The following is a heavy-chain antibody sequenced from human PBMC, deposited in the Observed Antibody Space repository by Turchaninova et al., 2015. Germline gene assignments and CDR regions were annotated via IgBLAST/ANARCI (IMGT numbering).Heavy chain of an antibody. CDR3: ARDRPEYYYDSSGLNWYFDL. CDR2: NSAYNGNK. CDR1: GYTFTNFV. V-gene: IGHV1-18*04. Sequence: QVQLVQSGAEVKQPGASVRVSCKASGYTFTNFVISWVRQAPGQGLEWMGWNSAYNGNKKYAQKLKGRVTMTTDTSTSTAYMELRSLRSDDTAVYYCARDRPEYYYDSSGLNWYFDLWGRGTLVTVSS. J-gene: IGHJ2*01. D-gene: IGHD3-22*01.